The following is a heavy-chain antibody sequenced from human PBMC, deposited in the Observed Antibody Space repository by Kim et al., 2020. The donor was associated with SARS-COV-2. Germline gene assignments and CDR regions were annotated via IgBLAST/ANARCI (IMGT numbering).Heavy chain of an antibody. D-gene: IGHD5-18*01. CDR1: GASFSGYY. CDR3: ARGQDTAKTGY. Sequence: SETLSLTCAVYGASFSGYYWSWIRQSPGKRLEWIGEIHPSGSTSYNPSLQSRVTISIDTSKSHMSLRLTSVTAADTAVYFCARGQDTAKTGYWGPGTLVT. CDR2: IHPSGST. J-gene: IGHJ4*02. V-gene: IGHV4-34*01.